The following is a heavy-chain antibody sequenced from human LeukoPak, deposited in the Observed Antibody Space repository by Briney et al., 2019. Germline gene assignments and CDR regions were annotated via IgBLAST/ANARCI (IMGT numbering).Heavy chain of an antibody. CDR2: TWYEGSNK. Sequence: GGSLRLSCAASGFSFSSYGMHWVRQAPGKGLEWVAVTWYEGSNKYYVDSVQGRFTISRDNSKNTLYLRMNSLRAEDTAVYYCARDTGFCSGGSCYSGGFDPWGQGTLVTVSS. CDR3: ARDTGFCSGGSCYSGGFDP. CDR1: GFSFSSYG. J-gene: IGHJ5*02. V-gene: IGHV3-33*01. D-gene: IGHD2-15*01.